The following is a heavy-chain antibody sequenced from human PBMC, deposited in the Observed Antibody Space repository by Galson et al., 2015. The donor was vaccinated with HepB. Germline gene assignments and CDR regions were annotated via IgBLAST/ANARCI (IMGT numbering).Heavy chain of an antibody. CDR1: GYTFTNYA. CDR2: INTNTGNP. CDR3: ARGVLWFGSYYYYYYGMDV. J-gene: IGHJ6*02. V-gene: IGHV7-4-1*02. Sequence: SCKASGYTFTNYAMNWVRQAPGQGLEWMGWINTNTGNPTYAQGFTGRFVFSLDTSVSTAYLQISSLKAGDTAVYYCARGVLWFGSYYYYYYGMDVWGQGTTVTVSS. D-gene: IGHD3-10*01.